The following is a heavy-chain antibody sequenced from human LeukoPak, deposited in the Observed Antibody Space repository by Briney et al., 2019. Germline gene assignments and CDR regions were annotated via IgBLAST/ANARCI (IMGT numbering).Heavy chain of an antibody. CDR3: AKDRRDGVRYFDWLDLYYYYYGMDV. CDR1: GYTFTSYG. CDR2: ISAYNGNT. V-gene: IGHV1-18*01. D-gene: IGHD3-9*01. Sequence: ASVKVSCKASGYTFTSYGISWVRQAPGQGLEWMGWISAYNGNTNYAQKLQGRVTMTTDTSTSTAYMELRSLRSDDTAVYYCAKDRRDGVRYFDWLDLYYYYYGMDVWGQGTTVTVSS. J-gene: IGHJ6*02.